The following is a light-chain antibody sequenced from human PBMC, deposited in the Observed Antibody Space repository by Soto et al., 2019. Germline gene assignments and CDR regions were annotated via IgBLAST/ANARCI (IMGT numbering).Light chain of an antibody. V-gene: IGLV2-14*01. CDR3: SSYTSGSTPYL. CDR2: EVN. CDR1: SGDVGGYSH. J-gene: IGLJ1*01. Sequence: QSALTQPASVSGSPGQSITISCTGTSGDVGGYSHVSWYQQHPGIAPKLMIYEVNRRPSGVSTRFSGSKSGNTASLTISGLQAEDEADYYCSSYTSGSTPYLFGTGTKVTVL.